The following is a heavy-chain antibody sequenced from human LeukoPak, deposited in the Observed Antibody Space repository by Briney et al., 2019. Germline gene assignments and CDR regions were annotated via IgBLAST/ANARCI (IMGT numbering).Heavy chain of an antibody. V-gene: IGHV3-21*01. CDR1: GFTFSGYV. CDR2: ITFSSSHI. CDR3: ARGPQFSGPGWFDP. J-gene: IGHJ5*02. Sequence: GGSLRLSCAASGFTFSGYVMTWVRQAPGKGLECVSSITFSSSHIYYADSVKGRFTISRDNTKDSLYLQMNGLRAEDTAIYYCARGPQFSGPGWFDPWGQGTLVTVSS. D-gene: IGHD3-10*01.